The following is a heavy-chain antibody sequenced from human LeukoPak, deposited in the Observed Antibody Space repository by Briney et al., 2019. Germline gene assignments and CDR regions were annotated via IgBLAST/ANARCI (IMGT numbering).Heavy chain of an antibody. CDR2: IRYDGSNK. J-gene: IGHJ4*02. D-gene: IGHD5-24*01. V-gene: IGHV3-30*02. Sequence: PGGPLRLSCAASGFTFRSYAMHWVRQARGKGLEGGAFIRYDGSNKYYADSVKGRFTISRDNSKNTLYLQMNSLRAEDTAVYYCAKESSRGRWLHSDFDYWGQGTLATVSS. CDR3: AKESSRGRWLHSDFDY. CDR1: GFTFRSYA.